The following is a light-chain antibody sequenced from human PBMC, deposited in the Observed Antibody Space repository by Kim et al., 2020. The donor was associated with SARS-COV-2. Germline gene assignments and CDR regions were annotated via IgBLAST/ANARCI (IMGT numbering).Light chain of an antibody. CDR3: LQSYNTPYT. V-gene: IGKV1-39*01. CDR1: RGISNY. Sequence: DIQMTQSPPSLSASVGDRVTLTCRASRGISNYLSWYRQEPGKAPRLLIYAASSLQSGVPSRFSGSGSATDFTLTINSLQPEDFATYYCLQSYNTPYTFGQGTKLEIK. J-gene: IGKJ2*01. CDR2: AAS.